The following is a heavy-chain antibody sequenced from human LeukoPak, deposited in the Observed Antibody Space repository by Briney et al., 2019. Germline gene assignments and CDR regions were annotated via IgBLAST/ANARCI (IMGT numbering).Heavy chain of an antibody. CDR1: GFIFSISM. Sequence: GGSLRLSCAASGFIFSISMMNWVRQAPGKGLEWVSSISSSGTDIYYADSVKGRFTITRDNAKNSLYLQMHCVRAEDTTVYLCARASGRGFDLWGRGTLVTVSS. CDR2: ISSSGTDI. CDR3: ARASGRGFDL. V-gene: IGHV3-21*01. J-gene: IGHJ2*01. D-gene: IGHD3-10*01.